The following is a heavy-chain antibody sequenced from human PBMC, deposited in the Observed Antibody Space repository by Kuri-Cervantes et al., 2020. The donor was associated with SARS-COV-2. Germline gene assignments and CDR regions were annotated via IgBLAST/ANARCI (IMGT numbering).Heavy chain of an antibody. CDR3: ARGLENWFDP. J-gene: IGHJ5*02. CDR1: GYSISSGYY. V-gene: IGHV4-38-2*01. Sequence: SETLSLTCAVSGYSISSGYYWGWIRQPPGKGLEWIGSIYHSGSTYYNPSLKSRVTISVDTSKNQFSLKLSSVTAADTAVYYCARGLENWFDPWGQGTLVTVSS. CDR2: IYHSGST.